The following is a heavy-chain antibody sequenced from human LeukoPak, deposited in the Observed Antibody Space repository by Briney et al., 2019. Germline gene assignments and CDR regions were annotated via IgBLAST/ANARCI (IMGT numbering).Heavy chain of an antibody. Sequence: GGSLRLSCAASGFTFSDYSMNWVRQAPGKGLEWISYIWIDSGNTNYADSVKGRFTISGDKAKNSLYLQMNSLRVEDTAVYYCARDYKYAFDNWGQGTLVTVSS. CDR1: GFTFSDYS. D-gene: IGHD5-24*01. CDR2: IWIDSGNT. CDR3: ARDYKYAFDN. V-gene: IGHV3-48*01. J-gene: IGHJ4*02.